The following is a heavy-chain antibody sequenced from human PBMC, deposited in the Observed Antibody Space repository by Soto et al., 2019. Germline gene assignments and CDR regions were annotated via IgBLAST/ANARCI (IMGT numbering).Heavy chain of an antibody. CDR2: IIPGSGST. CDR1: GYSFNNFA. J-gene: IGHJ6*02. Sequence: QVQLVQSGAEVKEPGASVKVSCKASGYSFNNFAVHWVRQVPGQRPEWMGWIIPGSGSTAYSQSFQGRLTITSDTSATTAYMELSSLRSEDTALYYCARDDGSSWLLDVWGQGTTVTVSS. D-gene: IGHD6-13*01. V-gene: IGHV1-3*01. CDR3: ARDDGSSWLLDV.